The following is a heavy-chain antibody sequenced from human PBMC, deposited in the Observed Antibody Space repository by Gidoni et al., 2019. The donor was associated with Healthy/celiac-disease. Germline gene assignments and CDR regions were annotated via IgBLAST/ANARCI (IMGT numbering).Heavy chain of an antibody. CDR2: ISGSGGST. J-gene: IGHJ4*02. CDR3: AKDRPGLDYYGSGSD. D-gene: IGHD3-10*01. CDR1: GFTFRRYA. V-gene: IGHV3-23*01. Sequence: EVQLLESGGGLVQPGGSLRLSCAASGFTFRRYAMSWVRQAPGKGLEWVSTISGSGGSTYYADSVKGRFTISRDNSKNTLYLQMNSLRAEDTAVYYCAKDRPGLDYYGSGSDWGQGTLVTVSS.